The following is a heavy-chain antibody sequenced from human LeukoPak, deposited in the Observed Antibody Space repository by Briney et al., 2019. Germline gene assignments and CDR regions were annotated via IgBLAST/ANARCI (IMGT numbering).Heavy chain of an antibody. CDR1: GFTFSSYS. D-gene: IGHD6-19*01. J-gene: IGHJ4*02. CDR2: ISGSGGST. V-gene: IGHV3-23*01. CDR3: AKRYSSGWYYFDY. Sequence: GGSLRLSCAASGFTFSSYSMNWVRQAPGKGLEWVSAISGSGGSTHYADSVKGRFTISRDNSKNTLYLQMNSLRAEDTAVYYCAKRYSSGWYYFDYWGQGTLVTVSS.